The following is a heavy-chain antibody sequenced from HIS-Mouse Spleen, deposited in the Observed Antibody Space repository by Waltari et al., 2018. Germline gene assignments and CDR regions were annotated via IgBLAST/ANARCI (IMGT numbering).Heavy chain of an antibody. CDR2: MNPNSGNT. Sequence: QVQLVQSGAEVQKPGASVQVSCKASGYTFTSYDIHWVRQATGQGLEWMGWMNPNSGNTGYAQKFQGRVTMTRNTSISTAYMELSSLRSEDTAVYYCARVLYDFWSGYYDAFDIWGQGTMVTVSS. V-gene: IGHV1-8*01. J-gene: IGHJ3*02. D-gene: IGHD3-3*01. CDR1: GYTFTSYD. CDR3: ARVLYDFWSGYYDAFDI.